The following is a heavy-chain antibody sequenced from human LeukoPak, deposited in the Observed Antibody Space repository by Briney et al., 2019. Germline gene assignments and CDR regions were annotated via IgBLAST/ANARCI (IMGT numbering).Heavy chain of an antibody. CDR2: IYYSGST. CDR3: ARRVPRFGVFDY. J-gene: IGHJ4*02. D-gene: IGHD3-3*01. CDR1: GGSISSGDYY. V-gene: IGHV4-30-4*08. Sequence: SETLSLTCSVSGGSISSGDYYWSWIRQPPGKGLEWIGYIYYSGSTYYNPSLKSRSTISRDTSKNQFSLNLSSVTAADTAVYYCARRVPRFGVFDYWGQGALVTVSS.